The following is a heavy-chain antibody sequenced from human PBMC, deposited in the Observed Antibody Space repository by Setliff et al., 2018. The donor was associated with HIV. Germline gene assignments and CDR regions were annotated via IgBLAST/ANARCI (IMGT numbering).Heavy chain of an antibody. CDR1: GFTFSSYW. D-gene: IGHD6-19*01. CDR3: ARSGSGWYEGGYYFDY. J-gene: IGHJ4*02. V-gene: IGHV3-7*01. Sequence: PGGSLRLSCAASGFTFSSYWVSWVRQAPGKGLEWVANIKQDGSEKYYVDSVKGRFTISRDNAKSSLYLRVNSLRAEDTAVYYCARSGSGWYEGGYYFDYWGQGTLVTVSS. CDR2: IKQDGSEK.